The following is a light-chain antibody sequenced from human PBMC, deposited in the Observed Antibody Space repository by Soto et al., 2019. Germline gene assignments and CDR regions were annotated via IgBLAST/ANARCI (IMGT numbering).Light chain of an antibody. V-gene: IGLV2-8*01. Sequence: QSALTQPPSASGSPGQSLTISCTGTSSDVGGYNFVSWYQQHPGKAPKLMISDVSRRPSGVPDRFSGSKSGNTASLTVSGLQAEDEADYYCSSYAGSNNWVFGGGTKLTVL. CDR2: DVS. CDR1: SSDVGGYNF. CDR3: SSYAGSNNWV. J-gene: IGLJ3*02.